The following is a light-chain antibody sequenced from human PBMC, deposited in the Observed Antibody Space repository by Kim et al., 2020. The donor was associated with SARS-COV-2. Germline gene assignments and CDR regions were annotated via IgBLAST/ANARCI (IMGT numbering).Light chain of an antibody. CDR3: QQRSNWPLT. CDR1: QSVSIY. Sequence: VSHGARATLSCRASQSVSIYVAWYQQKPGQAPRLLIYDASNRATGIPARFSGSGSGTDFTLTISSLEPEDFAVYYCQQRSNWPLTFGGGTKVDIK. J-gene: IGKJ4*01. CDR2: DAS. V-gene: IGKV3-11*01.